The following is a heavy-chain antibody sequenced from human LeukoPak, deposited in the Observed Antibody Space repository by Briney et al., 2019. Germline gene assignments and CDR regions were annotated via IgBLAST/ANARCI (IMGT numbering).Heavy chain of an antibody. J-gene: IGHJ5*02. CDR2: ISSSSSYI. CDR3: ARAPGYSSSWYDWFDP. CDR1: GFTFSGYS. D-gene: IGHD6-13*01. V-gene: IGHV3-21*01. Sequence: GGSLRLSCAASGFTFSGYSMNWVRQAPGKGLEWVSSISSSSSYIYYADSVKGRFTISRDNAKNSLYLQMNSLRAEDTAVYYCARAPGYSSSWYDWFDPWGQGTLVTVSS.